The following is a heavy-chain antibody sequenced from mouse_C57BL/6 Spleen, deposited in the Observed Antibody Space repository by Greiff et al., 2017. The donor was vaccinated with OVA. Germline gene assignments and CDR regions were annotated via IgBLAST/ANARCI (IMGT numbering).Heavy chain of an antibody. V-gene: IGHV5-16*01. CDR1: GFTFSDYY. Sequence: VKLVESEGGLVQPGSSMKLSCTASGFTFSDYYMAWVRQVPEKGLEWVANINYDGSSTYYLDSLKSRFIISRDNAKNILYLQMSSLKSEDTATYYCAREGTAQAMDYWGQGTSVTVSS. D-gene: IGHD3-2*02. CDR2: INYDGSST. CDR3: AREGTAQAMDY. J-gene: IGHJ4*01.